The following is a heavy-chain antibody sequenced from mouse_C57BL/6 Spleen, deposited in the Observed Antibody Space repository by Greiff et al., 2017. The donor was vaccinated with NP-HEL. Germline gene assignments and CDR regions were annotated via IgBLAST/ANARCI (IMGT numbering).Heavy chain of an antibody. CDR1: GYSITSGYY. Sequence: EVHLVESGPGLVKPSQSLSLTCSVTGYSITSGYYWNWIRQFPGNKLEWMGYISYDGRHNYNPSLKNRISITRDTSKNQFFLKLNSVTTEDTATYYCARDHYGSSWFAYWGQGTLVTVSA. CDR2: ISYDGRH. J-gene: IGHJ3*01. CDR3: ARDHYGSSWFAY. V-gene: IGHV3-6*01. D-gene: IGHD1-1*01.